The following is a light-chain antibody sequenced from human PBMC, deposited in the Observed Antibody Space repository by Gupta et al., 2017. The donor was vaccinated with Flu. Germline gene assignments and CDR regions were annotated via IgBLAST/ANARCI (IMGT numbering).Light chain of an antibody. Sequence: SVTISCTGTSSDVGGYNYSSWSQHHPAEAHNLVIFEVSRRTAGVPGRFSGSKAGNMASLTVSGPQEEEAAHYYGSSYAGNNNWVFGGGTKLTVL. CDR3: SSYAGNNNWV. CDR1: SSDVGGYNY. V-gene: IGLV2-8*01. J-gene: IGLJ3*02. CDR2: EVS.